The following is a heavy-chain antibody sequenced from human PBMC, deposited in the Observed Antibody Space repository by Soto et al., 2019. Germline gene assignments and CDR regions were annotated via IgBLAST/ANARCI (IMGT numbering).Heavy chain of an antibody. D-gene: IGHD3-3*01. CDR3: TADHWS. Sequence: GGSLRLSCAASGFIFSDYYMAWIRQASGKRLEWVARINRKIDGETTDYAAPVEGRFTIARDDSKNTLYLQMSRLKIEDTAVYFCTADHWSWGQGTLVTVSS. V-gene: IGHV3-15*01. CDR2: INRKIDGETT. CDR1: GFIFSDYY. J-gene: IGHJ4*02.